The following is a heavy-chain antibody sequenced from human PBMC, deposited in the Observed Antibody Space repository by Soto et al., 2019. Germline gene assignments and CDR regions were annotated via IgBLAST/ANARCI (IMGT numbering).Heavy chain of an antibody. V-gene: IGHV3-23*01. CDR1: GFPSSNYA. J-gene: IGHJ4*02. CDR3: EVRYSSTLI. D-gene: IGHD6-13*01. CDR2: ISADGGGT. Sequence: GGSLRLSCAASGFPSSNYAMSSVRQAPGKGLEWVSAISADGGGTFYADSVKGRFTISRDNSKNTLYLQMNSLRADDTAVYYCEVRYSSTLIWGQGALVTVSS.